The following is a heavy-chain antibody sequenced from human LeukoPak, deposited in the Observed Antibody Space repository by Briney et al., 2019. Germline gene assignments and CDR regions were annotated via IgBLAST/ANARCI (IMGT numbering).Heavy chain of an antibody. D-gene: IGHD3-10*01. CDR1: GLTLSSCG. Sequence: GGSLRLSCAASGLTLSSCGMHWVRQAPGKGLEWVAVITYDGITTYFDDSVKGRFTISRDTSKSMLYLQMNSLRPEDTAVYYCVKERSSGNYRTADFWGQGTLVTVSS. V-gene: IGHV3-30*18. CDR3: VKERSSGNYRTADF. J-gene: IGHJ4*02. CDR2: ITYDGITT.